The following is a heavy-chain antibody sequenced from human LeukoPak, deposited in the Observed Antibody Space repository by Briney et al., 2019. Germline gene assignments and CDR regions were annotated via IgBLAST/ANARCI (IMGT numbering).Heavy chain of an antibody. V-gene: IGHV3-21*04. Sequence: GGSLRLSCAASGFTFSTYSMNWVRQAPGKGLEWVSSISSGSRYIYYADSVKGRFTISRDNAKNTLYLQMNSLRAEDTAVYYCAKDRAPTYYYDSSGYPYYFDYWGQGTLVTVSS. J-gene: IGHJ4*02. CDR3: AKDRAPTYYYDSSGYPYYFDY. CDR1: GFTFSTYS. D-gene: IGHD3-22*01. CDR2: ISSGSRYI.